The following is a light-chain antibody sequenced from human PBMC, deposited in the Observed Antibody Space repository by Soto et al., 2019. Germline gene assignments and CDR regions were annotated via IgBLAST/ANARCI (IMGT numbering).Light chain of an antibody. CDR3: SLSYSGAHVV. V-gene: IGLV7-46*01. Sequence: QAVVTQEPSLTVSPRGTVTLTCGSNTGAVTSGHYPYWFQQKPGQAPRTLIYDTSNKHSWTPARFSGSLLGGKAALTLSGVQPEDEADYYCSLSYSGAHVVFGGGTKLTVL. J-gene: IGLJ2*01. CDR2: DTS. CDR1: TGAVTSGHY.